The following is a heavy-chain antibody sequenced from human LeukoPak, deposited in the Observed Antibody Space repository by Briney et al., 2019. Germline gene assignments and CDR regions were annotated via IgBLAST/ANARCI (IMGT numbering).Heavy chain of an antibody. CDR2: ISHDGNSK. J-gene: IGHJ5*02. D-gene: IGHD5-24*01. CDR1: GFTFSIYT. V-gene: IGHV3-30*18. CDR3: AKDLYDNDWYNYFDP. Sequence: GRSLRLSCAASGFTFSIYTMHWVRQAPGKGLEWVAMISHDGNSKQYADFAKGRFTISRDNSKNTLYLEMNSLRTEDTAVYHCAKDLYDNDWYNYFDPWGQGALVTVSS.